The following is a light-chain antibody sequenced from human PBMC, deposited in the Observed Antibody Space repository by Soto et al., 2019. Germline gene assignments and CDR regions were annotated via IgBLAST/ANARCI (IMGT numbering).Light chain of an antibody. CDR3: QNYNSVPLN. CDR1: QDISNY. CDR2: AAS. V-gene: IGKV1-27*01. J-gene: IGKJ4*01. Sequence: DIQMTQSQSSLSAAGVDRFKINFLASQDISNYLAWYQQKPGKAPKFLIYAASALQPGVPSRFSGSGSGTDFTLTISSLQPEDVATYYGQNYNSVPLNCGGGNTG.